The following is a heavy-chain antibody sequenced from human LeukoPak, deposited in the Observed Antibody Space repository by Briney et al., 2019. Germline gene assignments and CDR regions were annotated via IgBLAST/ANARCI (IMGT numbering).Heavy chain of an antibody. D-gene: IGHD2-15*01. J-gene: IGHJ5*02. CDR3: ASGSCSGNNCYFWGHLLDP. CDR2: INPNSGGA. CDR1: GYTFTGYY. V-gene: IGHV1-2*02. Sequence: AASVTVSCKASGYTFTGYYMHWVRQAPGQGLEWMGWINPNSGGANYAQKFQGRVTMTRDTSISTAYMELSRLRSDDTAVYYCASGSCSGNNCYFWGHLLDPWGQGTLVTVSS.